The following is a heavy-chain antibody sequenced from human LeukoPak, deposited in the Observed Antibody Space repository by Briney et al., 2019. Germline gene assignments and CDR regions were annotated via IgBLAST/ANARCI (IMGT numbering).Heavy chain of an antibody. CDR3: ARGCGGDCYHGYGWFDP. J-gene: IGHJ5*02. CDR1: GYSISSGYY. V-gene: IGHV4-38-2*02. Sequence: SETLSLTCTVSGYSISSGYYWGWIRQPPGKGLEWIGSIYHSGSTYYNPSLKSRVTMSVDTSWNQFSLKLTSVTAADTAVFYCARGCGGDCYHGYGWFDPWGQGTLVTVSS. D-gene: IGHD2-21*01. CDR2: IYHSGST.